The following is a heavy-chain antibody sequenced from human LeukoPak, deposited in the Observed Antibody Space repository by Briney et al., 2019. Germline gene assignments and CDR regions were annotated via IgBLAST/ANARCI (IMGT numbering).Heavy chain of an antibody. J-gene: IGHJ4*02. D-gene: IGHD3-16*02. V-gene: IGHV1-24*01. CDR3: VSIDLDS. CDR2: EDGGT. CDR1: GYTLTELS. Sequence: ASVKVSCKVSGYTLTELSIHWLRQAPGKGLEWMGGEDGGTNYAQKFQGRVTMTEHTSTDTAYMDVSSLRSEDTAVYYCVSIDLDSWGQGTLVTVSS.